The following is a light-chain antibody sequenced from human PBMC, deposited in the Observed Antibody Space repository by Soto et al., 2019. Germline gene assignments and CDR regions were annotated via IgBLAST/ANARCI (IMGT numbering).Light chain of an antibody. J-gene: IGKJ1*01. CDR3: QTDDKAPWP. V-gene: IGKV1-27*01. CDR2: GAS. Sequence: DIQMTQSPSSLSASVGDRVTITCRASQYIHTHLAWYQQKPGNSPKLLVYGASTLHSGVPSRFSASGSGTDFILTISSLQSEDVASYYCQTDDKAPWPFGPGTRV. CDR1: QYIHTH.